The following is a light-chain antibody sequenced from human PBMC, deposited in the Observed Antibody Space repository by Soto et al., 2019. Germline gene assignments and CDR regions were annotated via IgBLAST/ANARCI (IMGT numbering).Light chain of an antibody. Sequence: QSVLTQPASVSGSPGQSITISCTGTSSDVGAYNFVSWHQQHPGKAPKLMIYNVYDRPSGISYRFSGSKSGNTASLTISGPQGEDEADYYCSAYTVSRTYVFGNGTKVTVL. CDR2: NVY. CDR3: SAYTVSRTYV. V-gene: IGLV2-14*03. CDR1: SSDVGAYNF. J-gene: IGLJ1*01.